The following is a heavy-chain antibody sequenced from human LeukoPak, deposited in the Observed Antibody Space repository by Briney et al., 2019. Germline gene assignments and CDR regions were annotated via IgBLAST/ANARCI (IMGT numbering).Heavy chain of an antibody. CDR1: GFTFSSYG. Sequence: PGGSLRLSCAASGFTFSSYGMHWVRQAPGKGLVWVSRINSDGSSTSYADSVKGRFTISRDNAKNTLYLQMNSLRAEDTAVYYCASHSSSWRGFDYWGQGTLVTVSS. V-gene: IGHV3-74*01. J-gene: IGHJ4*02. D-gene: IGHD6-13*01. CDR2: INSDGSST. CDR3: ASHSSSWRGFDY.